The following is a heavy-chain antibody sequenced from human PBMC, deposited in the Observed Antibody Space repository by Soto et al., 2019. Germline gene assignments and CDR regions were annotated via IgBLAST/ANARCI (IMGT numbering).Heavy chain of an antibody. CDR1: GFTFSNYA. Sequence: VHLLESGGGLVQPGGSLRLSCEASGFTFSNYAMAWVRQTPGEGPEWVSTIGGGDDIFYAESVKGRFIISRDDSRSTMYQQMDNLRVEDTAIYFCAKDSISYNGIYDAFDVWGQGTVVTVSS. J-gene: IGHJ3*01. D-gene: IGHD3-3*02. CDR3: AKDSISYNGIYDAFDV. V-gene: IGHV3-23*01. CDR2: IGGGDDI.